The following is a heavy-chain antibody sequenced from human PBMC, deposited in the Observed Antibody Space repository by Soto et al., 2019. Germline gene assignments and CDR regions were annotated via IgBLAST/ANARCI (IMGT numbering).Heavy chain of an antibody. J-gene: IGHJ2*01. CDR1: LTELP. Sequence: LTELPLCGVRQYTGKGLEWMGGFDPEHGKTIYAQKFKGRVAMTEDTSTYTAYMEVNSLRSEDTAVYYWAREKGFIREISYSDRWGRGTRVTVSS. CDR2: FDPEHGKT. V-gene: IGHV1-24*01. CDR3: AREKGFIREISYSDR. D-gene: IGHD3-10*01.